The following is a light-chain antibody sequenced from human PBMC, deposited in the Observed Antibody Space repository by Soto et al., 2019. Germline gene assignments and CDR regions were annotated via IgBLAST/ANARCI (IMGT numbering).Light chain of an antibody. J-gene: IGKJ1*01. V-gene: IGKV1-5*03. CDR1: QSINNW. Sequence: DIQMTQSPSTLSASVGDRVTITCRASQSINNWLAWYQQKPRKAPKLLIYKASILESGVPSRVSGSGSGTEFTLTISSLQPDDFATYYCQQYNRYSWTFGQGTNVEIK. CDR2: KAS. CDR3: QQYNRYSWT.